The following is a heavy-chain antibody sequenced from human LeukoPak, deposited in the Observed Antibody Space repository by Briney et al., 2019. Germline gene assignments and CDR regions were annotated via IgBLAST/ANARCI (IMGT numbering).Heavy chain of an antibody. Sequence: SVKVSCKASGGTFSSYAISWVRQAPGQGLEWMGGIIPIFGTANYAQKFQGRVTITADESTSTAYMELSSLRSEDTAVHYCASPRNKLYCSGGSCYSEWFDPWGQGTLVTVSS. CDR1: GGTFSSYA. CDR3: ASPRNKLYCSGGSCYSEWFDP. J-gene: IGHJ5*02. D-gene: IGHD2-15*01. CDR2: IIPIFGTA. V-gene: IGHV1-69*01.